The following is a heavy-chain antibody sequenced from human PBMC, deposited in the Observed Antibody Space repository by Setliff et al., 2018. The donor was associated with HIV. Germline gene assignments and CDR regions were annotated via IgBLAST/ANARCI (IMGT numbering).Heavy chain of an antibody. CDR2: IYYSGST. CDR1: GGSISSFY. J-gene: IGHJ4*02. CDR3: ARQVSIPGVAITPVDY. V-gene: IGHV4-59*08. D-gene: IGHD5-12*01. Sequence: PSETLSLTCTVSGGSISSFYWSWIRQPPGKGLEWIGYIYYSGSTSYNPSLKSRVTISVDTSKTQFSLKLSSVTAADTAIYYCARQVSIPGVAITPVDYWGQGALVTVSS.